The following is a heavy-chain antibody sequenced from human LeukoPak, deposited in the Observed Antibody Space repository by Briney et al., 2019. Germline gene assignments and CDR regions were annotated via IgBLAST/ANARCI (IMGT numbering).Heavy chain of an antibody. Sequence: ASVTVSCKASGYTFNTFDINWVRQATGQGPEWMGWVNPYNDKTVYAPKFQGRVSISTNNSINTAYMEFSGLKSDDTAVYYCAGGRRLRGVTSRPIYYYYYMDVWGGGTTVTVSS. CDR3: AGGRRLRGVTSRPIYYYYYMDV. V-gene: IGHV1-8*03. D-gene: IGHD3-10*01. J-gene: IGHJ6*03. CDR2: VNPYNDKT. CDR1: GYTFNTFD.